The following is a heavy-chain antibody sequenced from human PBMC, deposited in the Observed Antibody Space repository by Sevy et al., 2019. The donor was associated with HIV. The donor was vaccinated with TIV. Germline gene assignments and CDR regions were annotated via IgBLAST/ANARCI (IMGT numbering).Heavy chain of an antibody. D-gene: IGHD3-10*01. V-gene: IGHV3-30*02. Sequence: GGSLRLSCTTSGFTFCNFGMFWVRQTPGKELEWVAFIQSDGSNKNHADSVKGRFTISRDNSKNTLFLQMNSLRPEDTAVYYCARNYRVLTWGQGTLVTVSS. CDR2: IQSDGSNK. J-gene: IGHJ5*02. CDR1: GFTFCNFG. CDR3: ARNYRVLT.